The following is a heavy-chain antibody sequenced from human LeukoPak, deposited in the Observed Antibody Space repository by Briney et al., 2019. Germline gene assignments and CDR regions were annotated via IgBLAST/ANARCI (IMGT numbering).Heavy chain of an antibody. CDR2: IYYSGST. CDR1: GGSISSSSYY. Sequence: SETLSLTCSVSGGSISSSSYYWGWIRQPPGKVLEWIGNIYYSGSTYYNPSLKSRVTIFVDTFKNQLSLKLSSATAADTAVYYCARQVGGSYYFDYWGQGTLVTVSS. J-gene: IGHJ4*02. D-gene: IGHD1-26*01. CDR3: ARQVGGSYYFDY. V-gene: IGHV4-39*01.